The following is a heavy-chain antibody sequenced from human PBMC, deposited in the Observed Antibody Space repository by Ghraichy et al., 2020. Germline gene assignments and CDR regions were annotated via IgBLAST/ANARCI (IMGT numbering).Heavy chain of an antibody. J-gene: IGHJ4*02. V-gene: IGHV3-23*01. D-gene: IGHD6-19*01. Sequence: GGSLRLSCAAAGFTFSNSAMSWLRQAPGKGLEWVSTIRGIGVKTYYAASVKGRFTVSRDNSKNSVFLQMNSLRAKDTAVYYCARETDTTGWYSADYGGQGTLVTVSS. CDR3: ARETDTTGWYSADY. CDR2: IRGIGVKT. CDR1: GFTFSNSA.